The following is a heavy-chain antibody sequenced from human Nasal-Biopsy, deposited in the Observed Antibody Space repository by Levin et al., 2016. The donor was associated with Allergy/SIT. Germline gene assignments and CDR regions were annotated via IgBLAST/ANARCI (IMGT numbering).Heavy chain of an antibody. Sequence: SETLSLTCTVSGGSVSSGGHYWSWVRQHPGKDLEWLGYIYQTGGTYYNPSLKSRLTISLDTSKNQFSLKVNSLTAADTAIYYCARGARGLDEFLWYFDVWGRGTVVTVST. CDR2: IYQTGGT. CDR3: ARGARGLDEFLWYFDV. D-gene: IGHD3/OR15-3a*01. J-gene: IGHJ2*01. V-gene: IGHV4-31*03. CDR1: GGSVSSGGHY.